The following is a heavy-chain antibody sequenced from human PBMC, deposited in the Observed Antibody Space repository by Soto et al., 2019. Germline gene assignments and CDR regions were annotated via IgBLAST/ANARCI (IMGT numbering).Heavy chain of an antibody. CDR1: GYTFISYG. D-gene: IGHD4-17*01. CDR2: ISAYNGNT. V-gene: IGHV1-18*01. CDR3: ARDDFFGTVTHYYYRGMDV. J-gene: IGHJ6*02. Sequence: QVQLVQSGAEVKKPGASVKVSCKASGYTFISYGISWVRQAPGQGLEWMGWISAYNGNTNYAQKLQGRVTMTTDTSTRTAYMELRSLRPDDTAVYYCARDDFFGTVTHYYYRGMDVWGQGTTVTVSS.